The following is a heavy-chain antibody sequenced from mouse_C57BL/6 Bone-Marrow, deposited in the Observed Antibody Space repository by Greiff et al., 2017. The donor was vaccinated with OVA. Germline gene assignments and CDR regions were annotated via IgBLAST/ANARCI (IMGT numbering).Heavy chain of an antibody. CDR1: GFTFSDYG. D-gene: IGHD1-1*01. CDR2: ISSGSSTI. CDR3: ARGSSYYYGHYYAMDY. V-gene: IGHV5-17*01. Sequence: EVQRVESGGGLVKPGGSLKLSCAASGFTFSDYGMHWVRQAPEKGLEWVAYISSGSSTIYYADTVKGRFTISRDNAKNTLFLQMTSLRSEDTAMYYCARGSSYYYGHYYAMDYWGQGTSVTVSS. J-gene: IGHJ4*01.